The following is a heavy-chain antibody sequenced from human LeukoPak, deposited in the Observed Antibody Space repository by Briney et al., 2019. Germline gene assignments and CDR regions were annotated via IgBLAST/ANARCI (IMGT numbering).Heavy chain of an antibody. J-gene: IGHJ5*02. V-gene: IGHV3-74*01. Sequence: PGGSLRLSCSPSGFTISSYWMHWVRQAPEKGLVWVSRINSDGSSTSYADSVKGRFTISRDNVKNTLYLQMNSLRAEDTALYYCAIGAAFDPWGQGTLVTVSS. CDR3: AIGAAFDP. CDR1: GFTISSYW. CDR2: INSDGSST.